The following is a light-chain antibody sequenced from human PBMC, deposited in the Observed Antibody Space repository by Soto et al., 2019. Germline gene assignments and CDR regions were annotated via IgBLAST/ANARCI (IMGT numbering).Light chain of an antibody. J-gene: IGLJ1*01. CDR3: FSYAGSSISYV. Sequence: QSALTQPASVSGSPGQSITISCTGTSSDVGSYNLVSWYQQHPNKAPKLMIYEVSKRPSGVSNRFSGSKSGNTASLTISGLQAEDEADYYCFSYAGSSISYVFGTGTQLTVL. CDR1: SSDVGSYNL. V-gene: IGLV2-23*02. CDR2: EVS.